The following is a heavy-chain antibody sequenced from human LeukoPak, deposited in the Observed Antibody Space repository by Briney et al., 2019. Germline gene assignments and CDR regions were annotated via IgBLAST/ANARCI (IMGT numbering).Heavy chain of an antibody. CDR3: ARSPAYGSGSEFDY. J-gene: IGHJ4*02. V-gene: IGHV1-69*05. CDR2: IIPIFGTA. CDR1: GGTFSSYA. D-gene: IGHD3-10*01. Sequence: SVKVSCKASGGTFSSYAISWVRQAPGQGLEWMGRIIPIFGTANYAQKFQGRVTITTDESTSTAYMELSSLRSENTAVYYCARSPAYGSGSEFDYWGQGTLVTVSS.